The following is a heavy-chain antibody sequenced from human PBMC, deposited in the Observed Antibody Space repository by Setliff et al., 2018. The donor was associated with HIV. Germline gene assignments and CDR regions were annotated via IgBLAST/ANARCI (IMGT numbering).Heavy chain of an antibody. D-gene: IGHD2-2*02. J-gene: IGHJ3*02. CDR2: IYSGGST. Sequence: PGGSLRLSCAASGFSVSSNDMTWVRQAPGKGLEWVSLIYSGGSTHYADSVKGRFTISRDNTKNSLYLQLNSLRAEDTAVYYCARDAAAPAAIEGAFDIWGQGTMVTVSS. CDR1: GFSVSSND. CDR3: ARDAAAPAAIEGAFDI. V-gene: IGHV3-66*01.